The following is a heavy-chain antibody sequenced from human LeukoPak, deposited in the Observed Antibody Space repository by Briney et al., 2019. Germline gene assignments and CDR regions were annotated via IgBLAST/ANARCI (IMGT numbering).Heavy chain of an antibody. V-gene: IGHV4-61*02. Sequence: KPSETLSLTCTVSGGSISSGSYYWSWLRQPAGKGLEWIGRIYTSGSTNYNPSLKRRVTISVDTSKNQFSLKLSSVTAADTAVYYCARGPILWFGELSSFTGFDYWGQGTLVTVSS. CDR3: ARGPILWFGELSSFTGFDY. CDR1: GGSISSGSYY. D-gene: IGHD3-10*01. CDR2: IYTSGST. J-gene: IGHJ4*02.